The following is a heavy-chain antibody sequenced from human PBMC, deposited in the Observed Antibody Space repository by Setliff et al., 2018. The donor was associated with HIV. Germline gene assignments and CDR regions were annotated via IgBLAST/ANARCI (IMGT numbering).Heavy chain of an antibody. CDR1: GYSISSGNY. CDR3: ARGFSGDYLFTGYLDA. Sequence: ETLSLTCVVSGYSISSGNYWGWIRQPPGKGLEWIGYIYYSGSTNYNPSLKSRVTISVDTSKNQFSLKLSSVTAADTAFYYCARGFSGDYLFTGYLDAWGKGTTVTVSS. CDR2: IYYSGST. D-gene: IGHD3-22*01. V-gene: IGHV4-38-2*01. J-gene: IGHJ6*03.